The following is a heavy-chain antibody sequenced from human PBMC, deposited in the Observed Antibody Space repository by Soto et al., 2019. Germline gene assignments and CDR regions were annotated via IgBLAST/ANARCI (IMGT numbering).Heavy chain of an antibody. CDR1: GYTLTTYS. D-gene: IGHD2-8*02. J-gene: IGHJ3*02. V-gene: IGHV1-3*01. CDR2: MNPLNGDT. CDR3: ARGHRGVFSI. Sequence: ALVKVSCKASGYTLTTYSMHWVRQAPGQRLEWMGWMNPLNGDTKYSQRFQGRLTIIRDTSASTAYMELSSLRSEDTAIYYCARGHRGVFSICGQGTMV.